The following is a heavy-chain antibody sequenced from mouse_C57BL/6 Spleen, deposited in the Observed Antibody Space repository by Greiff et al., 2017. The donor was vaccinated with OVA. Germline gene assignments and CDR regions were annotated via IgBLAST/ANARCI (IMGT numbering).Heavy chain of an antibody. CDR3: ARRYYDYGLAY. V-gene: IGHV1-61*01. J-gene: IGHJ3*01. D-gene: IGHD2-4*01. CDR2: IYPSDSET. CDR1: GYSFTSYW. Sequence: QVQLQQPGAELVGPGSSVKLSCKASGYSFTSYWMDWVKQRPGHGLEWIGNIYPSDSETHYNQKFKDKATLTVDKSSSTAYMQLSSLTSEDSAVYYCARRYYDYGLAYWGQGTLVTVSA.